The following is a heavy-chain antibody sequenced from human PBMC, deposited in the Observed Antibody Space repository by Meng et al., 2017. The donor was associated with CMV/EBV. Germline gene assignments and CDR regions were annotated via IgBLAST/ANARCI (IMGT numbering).Heavy chain of an antibody. CDR3: ARDWRYDFWSGYYGFDY. J-gene: IGHJ4*02. CDR2: IYYSGST. Sequence: PQTLSLTCTVSGGSTSSSSYYWGWIRQPPGKGLEWIVSIYYSGSTYYNPSLKSRVTISVDTSKNQFSLKLSSVTAADTAVYYCARDWRYDFWSGYYGFDYWGQGTLVTVSS. D-gene: IGHD3-3*01. CDR1: GGSTSSSSYY. V-gene: IGHV4-39*07.